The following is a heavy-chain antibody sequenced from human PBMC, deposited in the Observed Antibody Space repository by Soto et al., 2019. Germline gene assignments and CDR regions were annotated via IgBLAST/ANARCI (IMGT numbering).Heavy chain of an antibody. Sequence: GGSLRLSCAASGFTFSSYSMNWVRQAPGKGLEWVSSISSSSSYIYYADSVKGRFTISRDNAKNSLYLQMNSLRAEDTAVYYCATFSAVVAADADYWGQGTLVTVSS. J-gene: IGHJ4*02. CDR2: ISSSSSYI. CDR3: ATFSAVVAADADY. D-gene: IGHD2-15*01. CDR1: GFTFSSYS. V-gene: IGHV3-21*01.